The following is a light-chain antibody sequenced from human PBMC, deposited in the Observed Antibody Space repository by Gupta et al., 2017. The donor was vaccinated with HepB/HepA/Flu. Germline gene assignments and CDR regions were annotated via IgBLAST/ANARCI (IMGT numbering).Light chain of an antibody. J-gene: IGLJ1*01. CDR3: CSYAGSYTFYV. Sequence: QSALTQPRSVSGSPGQSVTIPYTGTSSDVGGYNYLSWYQQHPGKAPKLIIYDVSQRPSGVPDRFSGSKSGNTASLTISGLQAEDEADYYCCSYAGSYTFYVFGTGTKVTVL. CDR2: DVS. V-gene: IGLV2-11*01. CDR1: SSDVGGYNY.